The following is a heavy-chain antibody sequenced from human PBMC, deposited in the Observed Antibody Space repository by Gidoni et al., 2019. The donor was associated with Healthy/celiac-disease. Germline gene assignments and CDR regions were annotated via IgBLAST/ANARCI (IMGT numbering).Heavy chain of an antibody. CDR1: GFTFSRYS. Sequence: EVPLVESGGGLVKPGGSLRLSCAASGFTFSRYSMNWVRQAPGKGLEWVSSISSSSSYIYYADSVKGRFTISRDNAKNSLYLQMNSLRAEDTAVYYCARDGVLRYFDWLVPFDYWGQGTLVTVSS. CDR2: ISSSSSYI. V-gene: IGHV3-21*01. CDR3: ARDGVLRYFDWLVPFDY. J-gene: IGHJ4*02. D-gene: IGHD3-9*01.